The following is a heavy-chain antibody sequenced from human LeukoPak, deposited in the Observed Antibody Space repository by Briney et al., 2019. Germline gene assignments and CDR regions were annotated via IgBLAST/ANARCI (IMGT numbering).Heavy chain of an antibody. J-gene: IGHJ3*02. V-gene: IGHV1-2*02. CDR1: GYTFTGYY. CDR3: ARDGYSSSWCPRDAFDI. CDR2: INPNSGGT. Sequence: ASVKVSCKASGYTFTGYYMHWVRQAPGQGLEWMGWINPNSGGTNYAQKFQGRVTMTRDTSISTAYMELSRLRSDDTAVYYCARDGYSSSWCPRDAFDIWGQGTMVTVSS. D-gene: IGHD6-13*01.